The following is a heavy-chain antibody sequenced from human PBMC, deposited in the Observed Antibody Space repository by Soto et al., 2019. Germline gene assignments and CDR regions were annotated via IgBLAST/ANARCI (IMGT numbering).Heavy chain of an antibody. D-gene: IGHD4-4*01. CDR2: INGDGSST. CDR3: ARPGVTTVTNVWFDS. Sequence: EVQLVESGGGLVQPGGSLRLSCAASGFAFSTYWMHWVRQAPGKGLVWVSRINGDGSSTKSADSVKGRLTISRDNARNILYLQMNSLRAEDTAVYYCARPGVTTVTNVWFDSWGQGTLVTVSS. CDR1: GFAFSTYW. J-gene: IGHJ5*01. V-gene: IGHV3-74*03.